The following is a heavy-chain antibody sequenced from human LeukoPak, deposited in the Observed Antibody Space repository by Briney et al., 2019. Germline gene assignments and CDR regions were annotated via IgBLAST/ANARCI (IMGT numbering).Heavy chain of an antibody. CDR2: INHSGST. D-gene: IGHD6-19*01. V-gene: IGHV4-34*01. J-gene: IGHJ4*02. CDR3: ARENWLESTSAFDY. CDR1: GGSFSGYY. Sequence: TSETLSLTCAVYGGSFSGYYWSWIRQLPGKGLEWLGEINHSGSTNYNPSLKSRVTISVDTSKNQFSLKLSSVTAADTAVYYCARENWLESTSAFDYWGQGTLVTVSS.